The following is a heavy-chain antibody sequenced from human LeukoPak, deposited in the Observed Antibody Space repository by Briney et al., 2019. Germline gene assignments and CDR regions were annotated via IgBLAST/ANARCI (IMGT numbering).Heavy chain of an antibody. Sequence: KPSESLSLTCTVSGGSIRGYYGSWGREPPGKGGEGGGYIYYSGSTNYNTSPKSRVTISVATSNNLFSLELSSVTAADTAVYYCARVQLYSSGWYVDYWGQGTLVTVPS. J-gene: IGHJ4*02. CDR3: ARVQLYSSGWYVDY. CDR2: IYYSGST. V-gene: IGHV4-59*01. CDR1: GGSIRGYY. D-gene: IGHD6-19*01.